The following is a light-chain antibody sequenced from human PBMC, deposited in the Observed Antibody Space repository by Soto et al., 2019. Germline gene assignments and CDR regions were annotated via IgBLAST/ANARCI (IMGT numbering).Light chain of an antibody. CDR2: GAS. J-gene: IGKJ1*01. CDR3: QQYGSSPWT. Sequence: EIALTQSPCTLSLSPGERATLSCRASQSVTSNYLAWYQQKPGQAPRLLVYGASSRATGISDRFSGSGSGTDFTLTISRLEPEDFALYYCQQYGSSPWTFGQGTKVDIK. V-gene: IGKV3-20*01. CDR1: QSVTSNY.